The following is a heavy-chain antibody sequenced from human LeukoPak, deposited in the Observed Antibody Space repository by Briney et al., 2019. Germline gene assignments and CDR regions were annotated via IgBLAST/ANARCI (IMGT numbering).Heavy chain of an antibody. CDR1: GYTFTGYY. CDR3: ARDLGLVYAIHAFDI. CDR2: INPNSGGT. J-gene: IGHJ3*02. D-gene: IGHD2-8*01. Sequence: ASVKVSCKASGYTFTGYYIHWVRQAPGQGLEWMGWINPNSGGTNYAQKFQGRVTMTRDTSISTAYMELSRLRSEDTAVYYCARDLGLVYAIHAFDIWGQGTMVAVSS. V-gene: IGHV1-2*02.